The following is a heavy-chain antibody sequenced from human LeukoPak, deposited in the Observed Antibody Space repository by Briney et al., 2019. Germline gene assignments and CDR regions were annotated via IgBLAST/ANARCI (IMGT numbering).Heavy chain of an antibody. CDR3: ARLDYGGRSVRWYFDY. J-gene: IGHJ4*02. D-gene: IGHD4-23*01. CDR1: GGSVGSSSFH. Sequence: ASETLSLTCTVSGGSVGSSSFHWGWIRQPPGKGLEWIGNIYYTGATSYNPSLKSRVTISVDTSKNQFSLRVNSVTAADTAVYYCARLDYGGRSVRWYFDYWGQGTLVTVSS. V-gene: IGHV4-39*01. CDR2: IYYTGAT.